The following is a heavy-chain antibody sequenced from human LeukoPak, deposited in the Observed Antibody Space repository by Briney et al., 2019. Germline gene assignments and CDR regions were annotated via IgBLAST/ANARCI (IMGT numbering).Heavy chain of an antibody. CDR1: GYTFTKYY. J-gene: IGHJ4*02. CDR3: ARGPPYGAGSTEVY. D-gene: IGHD3-10*01. Sequence: ASVKVSYKTSGYTFTKYYVHWVRQAPGQGLEWMGLVNPSAGSTTYAQKLQGRVTMTRDTSTSTVYMELTSLRSEDTAVYYCARGPPYGAGSTEVYWGQGTLVTVSS. CDR2: VNPSAGST. V-gene: IGHV1-46*04.